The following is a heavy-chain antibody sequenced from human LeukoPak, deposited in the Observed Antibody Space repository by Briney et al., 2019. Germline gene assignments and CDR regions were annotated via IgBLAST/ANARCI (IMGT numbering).Heavy chain of an antibody. D-gene: IGHD3-10*01. CDR2: FHYSGSS. CDR3: VDYDSQKGQFDP. Sequence: SETLSLTCTVSGGSISGKTSYWGWIRQPPKKGLEWIGSFHYSGSSYYNPSLKSRVTISIDTSRNQCYLNLSSVTAADTAMYYCVDYDSQKGQFDPWGQGTLVTVSS. V-gene: IGHV4-39*07. J-gene: IGHJ5*02. CDR1: GGSISGKTSY.